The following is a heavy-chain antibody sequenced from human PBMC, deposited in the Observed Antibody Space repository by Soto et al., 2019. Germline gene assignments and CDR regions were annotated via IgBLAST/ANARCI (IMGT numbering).Heavy chain of an antibody. CDR1: GFTFSSYA. CDR2: IRGSGGST. J-gene: IGHJ4*02. V-gene: IGHV3-23*01. D-gene: IGHD3-10*01. CDR3: AKTPPGYGSGSTVVDY. Sequence: EVQLLESGGGLVQPGGSLRLSCAASGFTFSSYAMSWVRQAPGKGLEWVSAIRGSGGSTYYADAVKGRFTISRDNSKNTLYLQMNSLRAEDTAVYYCAKTPPGYGSGSTVVDYWGQGTLVTVSS.